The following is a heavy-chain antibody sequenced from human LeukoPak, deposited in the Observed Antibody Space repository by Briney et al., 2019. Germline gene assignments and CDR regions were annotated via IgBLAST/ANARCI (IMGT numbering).Heavy chain of an antibody. D-gene: IGHD3-22*01. Sequence: SETLSLTCTVSGGSISSYYWSWIRQPPGKGLEWVGSIYHSGSTYYNPSLKSRVTISVDTSKNQFSLKLSSVTAADTAVYYCARGRLLKRGYYDSSGYYEDYWGQGTLVTVSS. CDR1: GGSISSYY. CDR3: ARGRLLKRGYYDSSGYYEDY. CDR2: IYHSGST. V-gene: IGHV4-38-2*02. J-gene: IGHJ4*02.